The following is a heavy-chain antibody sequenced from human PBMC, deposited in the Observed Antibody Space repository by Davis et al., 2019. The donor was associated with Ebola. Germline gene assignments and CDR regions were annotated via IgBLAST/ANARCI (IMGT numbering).Heavy chain of an antibody. J-gene: IGHJ5*02. CDR3: ARSGGPADKEWLLSIGS. D-gene: IGHD3-3*01. CDR1: GYTFTSYG. Sequence: ASVKVSCKASGYTFTSYGISWVRQAPGQGLEWMGWINPNSGGTNYAQKLQGRVTMTTDTSTSTAYMELRSLRSDDTAVYYCARSGGPADKEWLLSIGSWGQGTLVTVSS. V-gene: IGHV1-18*04. CDR2: INPNSGGT.